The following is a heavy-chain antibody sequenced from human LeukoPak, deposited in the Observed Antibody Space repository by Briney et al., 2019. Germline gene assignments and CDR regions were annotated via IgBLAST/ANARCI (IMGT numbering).Heavy chain of an antibody. V-gene: IGHV3-23*01. J-gene: IGHJ4*02. CDR2: VSGSGDRM. CDR1: GFTFSSYW. Sequence: GGSLRLSCAASGFTFSSYWMSWVRQAPGKGLEWVATVSGSGDRMYHADSVKGRFTISRDNSKNTIYLQMNSLRAEDTALYYCAKAAAAPGFDFWGQGTLVTVSS. CDR3: AKAAAAPGFDF. D-gene: IGHD6-13*01.